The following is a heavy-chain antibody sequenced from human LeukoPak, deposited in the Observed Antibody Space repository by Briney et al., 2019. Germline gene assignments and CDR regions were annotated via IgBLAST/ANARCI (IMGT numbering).Heavy chain of an antibody. CDR3: ARALETFSSGLDY. J-gene: IGHJ4*02. D-gene: IGHD6-19*01. CDR2: VNPNSGNT. V-gene: IGHV1-8*01. CDR1: GYTFTTYD. Sequence: ASVKVSCKASGYTFTTYDINWVRQATGQGLEWMGWVNPNSGNTGYAQKFQGGVTMTRGTSISTAYMELSSLRSEDTAVYYCARALETFSSGLDYWGQGTLVTVSS.